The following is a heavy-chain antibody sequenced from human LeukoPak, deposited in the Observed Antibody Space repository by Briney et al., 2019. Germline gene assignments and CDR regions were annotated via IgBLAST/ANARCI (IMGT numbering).Heavy chain of an antibody. CDR3: AKDGPVGYCSGGSCSGYNWFDP. Sequence: PGASLRLSCAASGFTFSTYAIRWVRQAPGKGLEWVSTLSVSGGTTCYEDSVKGRFTMARDNSKNTLYLQMNSLRAEDTAVYYCAKDGPVGYCSGGSCSGYNWFDPWGQGTPVTVSS. D-gene: IGHD2-15*01. CDR1: GFTFSTYA. V-gene: IGHV3-23*01. CDR2: LSVSGGTT. J-gene: IGHJ5*02.